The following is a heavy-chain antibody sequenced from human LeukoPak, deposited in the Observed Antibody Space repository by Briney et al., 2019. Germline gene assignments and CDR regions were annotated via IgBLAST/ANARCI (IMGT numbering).Heavy chain of an antibody. V-gene: IGHV3-30*19. J-gene: IGHJ6*02. CDR3: ARRITMVRGVIMPHYYYYGMDV. Sequence: GRSLRLSCAASGFTFSSCGMHWVRQAPGKGLEWVAVISYDGSNKCYADSVKGRFTISRDNSKNTLYLQMNSLRAEDTAVYYCARRITMVRGVIMPHYYYYGMDVWGQGTTVTVSS. D-gene: IGHD3-10*01. CDR2: ISYDGSNK. CDR1: GFTFSSCG.